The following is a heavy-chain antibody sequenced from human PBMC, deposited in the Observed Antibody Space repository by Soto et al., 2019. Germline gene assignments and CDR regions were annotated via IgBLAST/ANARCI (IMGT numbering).Heavy chain of an antibody. CDR3: ARVGGVTMMLAVITGGYYGMDV. Sequence: SVKGRFTISRDNSKNTLYLQMDSLRAEDTAVYYCARVGGVTMMLAVITGGYYGMDVWSQGTTVTVSS. D-gene: IGHD3-22*01. J-gene: IGHJ6*02. V-gene: IGHV3-30*01.